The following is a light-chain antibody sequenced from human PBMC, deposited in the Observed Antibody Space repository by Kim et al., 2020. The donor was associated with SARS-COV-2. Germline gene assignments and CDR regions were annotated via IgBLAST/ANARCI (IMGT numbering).Light chain of an antibody. CDR3: MQALQTPTT. CDR1: QGVRDGEGCRG. CDR2: GGG. Sequence: RAGQGVRDGEGCRGVGGWGEGGGEGGRLVGEGGGERAGGGPDRFRGSGSGTDFTLKISRVEAEDVGVYYCMQALQTPTTFGQGTKLEI. J-gene: IGKJ2*01. V-gene: IGKV2-28*01.